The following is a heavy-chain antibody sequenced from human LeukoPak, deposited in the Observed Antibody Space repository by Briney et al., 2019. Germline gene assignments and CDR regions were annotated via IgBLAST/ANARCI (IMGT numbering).Heavy chain of an antibody. Sequence: SETLSLTCTVSGGSTSSYYWSWIRQPPGKGLEWIGYIYYSGSTNYNPSLKSRVTISVDTSKNQFSLKPSSVTAADTAVYYCARSERGAFDIWGQGTMVTVSS. CDR2: IYYSGST. CDR1: GGSTSSYY. CDR3: ARSERGAFDI. V-gene: IGHV4-59*01. J-gene: IGHJ3*02.